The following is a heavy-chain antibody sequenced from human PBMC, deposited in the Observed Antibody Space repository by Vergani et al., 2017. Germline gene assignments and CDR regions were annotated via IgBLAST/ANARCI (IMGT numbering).Heavy chain of an antibody. Sequence: QVQLVQSGAEVKKPGASVKASCKASGYTFSTYGISWVRQAPGQGLEWMGWISAYNGNTNYPEKFQGRLTMTTDTSTRTAYMELRSLRSDDTAVYYCARDQVPAAIRLNVGNYMDVWGKGTTVIVSS. J-gene: IGHJ6*03. CDR2: ISAYNGNT. D-gene: IGHD2-2*02. CDR3: ARDQVPAAIRLNVGNYMDV. V-gene: IGHV1-18*01. CDR1: GYTFSTYG.